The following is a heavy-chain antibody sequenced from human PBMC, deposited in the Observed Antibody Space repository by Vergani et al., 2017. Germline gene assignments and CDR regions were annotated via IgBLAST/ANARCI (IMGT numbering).Heavy chain of an antibody. CDR3: ARGSAIKYCDILTGYNWFDP. CDR1: GGSISSYY. Sequence: QVQLQESGPGLVKPSETLSLTCTVSGGSISSYYWSWIRQPPGKGLEWIGYIYYSGSPNYNPSLKSRVTISVDTSKNHFSRKLSSVTAADTAVYYCARGSAIKYCDILTGYNWFDPWGQGTLVTVSS. CDR2: IYYSGSP. D-gene: IGHD3-9*01. V-gene: IGHV4-59*01. J-gene: IGHJ5*02.